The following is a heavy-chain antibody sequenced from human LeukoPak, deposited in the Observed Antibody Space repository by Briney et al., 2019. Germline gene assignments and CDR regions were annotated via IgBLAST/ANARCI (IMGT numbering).Heavy chain of an antibody. J-gene: IGHJ5*02. CDR2: ISGSGGST. Sequence: GGSLRLSCAASGFTFSSYGMSWVRQAPGKGLEWVSAISGSGGSTYYADSVKGRFTISRDNAKNSLYLQMNSLRAEDTAVYYCARVSVVVVAVPGSGWFDPWGQGTLVTVSS. V-gene: IGHV3-23*01. CDR1: GFTFSSYG. CDR3: ARVSVVVVAVPGSGWFDP. D-gene: IGHD2-15*01.